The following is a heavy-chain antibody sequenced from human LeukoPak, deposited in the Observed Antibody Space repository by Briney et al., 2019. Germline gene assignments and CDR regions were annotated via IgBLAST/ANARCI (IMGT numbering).Heavy chain of an antibody. V-gene: IGHV5-51*01. J-gene: IGHJ4*02. D-gene: IGHD4-23*01. CDR2: MHPGDSDI. CDR1: GYSFSSYW. CDR3: ARRGDNGGNDY. Sequence: GESLKISCKGSGYSFSSYWIGWVRRMPGKGLEGMGIMHPGDSDIRYSPSFQGQVTISADKSISTAYLQWSSLKASDTAMYYCARRGDNGGNDYWGQGILVTVSS.